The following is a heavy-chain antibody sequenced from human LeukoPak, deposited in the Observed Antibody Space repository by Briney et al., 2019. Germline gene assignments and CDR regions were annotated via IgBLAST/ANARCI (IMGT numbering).Heavy chain of an antibody. V-gene: IGHV3-20*04. CDR2: INWNGGST. Sequence: GGSLRLSCAASGFTFSSYEMNWVRQAPGKGLEWVSGINWNGGSTGYADSVKGRFTISRENAKNSLYLQMNSLRAGDTAVYYCARANTRTPYAFDIWGQGTMVTVSS. CDR1: GFTFSSYE. CDR3: ARANTRTPYAFDI. J-gene: IGHJ3*02. D-gene: IGHD1-26*01.